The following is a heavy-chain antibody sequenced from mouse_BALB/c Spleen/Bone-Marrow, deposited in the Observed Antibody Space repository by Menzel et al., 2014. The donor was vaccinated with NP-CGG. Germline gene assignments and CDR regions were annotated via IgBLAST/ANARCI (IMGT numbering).Heavy chain of an antibody. D-gene: IGHD1-3*01. Sequence: VKLMESGPGLVAPSQSLSITCTVSGLSLIGYGVNRVRQPPGKGLEWLGMIWGDGRTDYNSALKSRLIISKDNSKSQVFLKMNSLQTDDTARYYCARHRDNYFYFDCWGQGTTLTVSS. CDR1: GLSLIGYG. CDR2: IWGDGRT. J-gene: IGHJ2*01. CDR3: ARHRDNYFYFDC. V-gene: IGHV2-6-7*01.